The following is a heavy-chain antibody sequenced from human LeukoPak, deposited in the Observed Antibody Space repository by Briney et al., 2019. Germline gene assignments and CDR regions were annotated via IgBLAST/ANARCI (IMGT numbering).Heavy chain of an antibody. CDR2: ICTRGST. J-gene: IGHJ5*02. CDR1: GGSISTYY. V-gene: IGHV4-4*07. Sequence: SETLSLTCIVSGGSISTYYWSWIRQPAGKGLEWIGRICTRGSTNYNPSLKSRVTMSVDTSKNQFSLKLSSVTAADTAVYYCARDDRNNFLFDPWGQGTLVTVSS. CDR3: ARDDRNNFLFDP. D-gene: IGHD1-1*01.